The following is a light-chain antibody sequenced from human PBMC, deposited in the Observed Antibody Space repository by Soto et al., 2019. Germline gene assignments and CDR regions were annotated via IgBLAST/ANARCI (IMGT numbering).Light chain of an antibody. CDR1: QSVSGSY. Sequence: EIVLTQSPGTLSLSPGERATLSCRASQSVSGSYLAWYQQKPGPAPRLLIYGASSRATGIPDRFSGSGSGTDFTLTISRLEPEDFAVYYCQQYGSSPFTFGPGTKVDIK. V-gene: IGKV3-20*01. J-gene: IGKJ3*01. CDR3: QQYGSSPFT. CDR2: GAS.